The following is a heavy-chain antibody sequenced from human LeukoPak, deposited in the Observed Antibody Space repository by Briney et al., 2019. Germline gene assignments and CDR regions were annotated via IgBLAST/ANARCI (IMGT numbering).Heavy chain of an antibody. J-gene: IGHJ4*02. Sequence: SETLSLTCAVYGGSFSGYYWSWIRQPPGKGLEWLGEINHSGSTNYNPSLKSRVTISVDTSKNQFSLKLSSVTAADTAVYYCARLGIFGVVIMRYFDYWGQGTLVTVSS. V-gene: IGHV4-34*01. CDR2: INHSGST. D-gene: IGHD3-3*01. CDR3: ARLGIFGVVIMRYFDY. CDR1: GGSFSGYY.